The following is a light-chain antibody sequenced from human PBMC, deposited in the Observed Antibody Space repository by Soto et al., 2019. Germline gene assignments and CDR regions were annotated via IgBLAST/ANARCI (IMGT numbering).Light chain of an antibody. J-gene: IGKJ4*01. V-gene: IGKV2-28*01. CDR2: LGS. Sequence: DIVMTQSPLSLSVTPGEPASISCRSSQSLLHTNAYNYLDWYLQKPGQSPQLLIYLGSNRASGVPDRFSGSGSGTDVTLKISRVEAEDVGVYYCMQALQTPLTFGGGTKVEIK. CDR3: MQALQTPLT. CDR1: QSLLHTNAYNY.